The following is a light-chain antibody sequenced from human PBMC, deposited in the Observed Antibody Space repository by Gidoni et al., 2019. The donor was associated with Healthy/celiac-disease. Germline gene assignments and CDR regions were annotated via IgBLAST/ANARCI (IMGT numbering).Light chain of an antibody. J-gene: IGKJ3*01. CDR2: AAS. Sequence: AIRMTQSPSSFAASTGDRVTITCRASQGISSYLAWYQQKPGQAHKLLIYAASTLQSGVPSRFSGRGSGTDFTLTISCMQSEDFETYYCQQYYSYPPTFGPGTKVDIK. CDR1: QGISSY. CDR3: QQYYSYPPT. V-gene: IGKV1-8*01.